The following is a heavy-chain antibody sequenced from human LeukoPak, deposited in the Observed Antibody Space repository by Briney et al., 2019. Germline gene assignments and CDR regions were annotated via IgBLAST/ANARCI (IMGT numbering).Heavy chain of an antibody. D-gene: IGHD1-26*01. Sequence: GGSLRLSCAASGFTFSSYEMNWVRQAPGKGLEWVSYISSSSSTICYADSVKGRFTISRDNAKNSLYLQLNSLRAEDTAVYYCARSLVVGATYPYHWGQGTLVTVSS. J-gene: IGHJ5*02. CDR1: GFTFSSYE. CDR2: ISSSSSTI. V-gene: IGHV3-48*01. CDR3: ARSLVVGATYPYH.